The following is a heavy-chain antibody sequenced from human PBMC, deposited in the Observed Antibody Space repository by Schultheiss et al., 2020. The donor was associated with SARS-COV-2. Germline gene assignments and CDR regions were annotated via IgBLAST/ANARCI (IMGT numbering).Heavy chain of an antibody. D-gene: IGHD2-8*01. V-gene: IGHV4-59*01. CDR2: IYYSGST. Sequence: SETLSLTCAVYGGSFSGYYWSWIRQPPGKGLEWIGYIYYSGSTYYNPSLKSRVTISVDTSKNQFSLKLSSVTAADTAVYYCARESCTSGVCYIDYWGQGTLVTVSS. J-gene: IGHJ4*02. CDR3: ARESCTSGVCYIDY. CDR1: GGSFSGYY.